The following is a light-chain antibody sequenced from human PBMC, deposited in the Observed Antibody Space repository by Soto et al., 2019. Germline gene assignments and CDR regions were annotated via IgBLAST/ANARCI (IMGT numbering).Light chain of an antibody. CDR2: DVS. J-gene: IGKJ1*01. CDR1: QTINNR. Sequence: GDRVTIPCRASQTINNRLAWYQQEPGKAPKLLIYDVSTLESGVPSRFSGSGSGTDFTLTISSLQPEDFATYFCQQTYSSPQTFGQGTKVDIK. V-gene: IGKV1-5*01. CDR3: QQTYSSPQT.